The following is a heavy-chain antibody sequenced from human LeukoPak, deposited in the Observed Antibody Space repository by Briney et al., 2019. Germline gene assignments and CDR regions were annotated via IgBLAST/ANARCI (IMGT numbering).Heavy chain of an antibody. CDR3: ATLESILVPYFDY. J-gene: IGHJ4*02. V-gene: IGHV1-24*01. D-gene: IGHD2-8*02. CDR2: FDPEDDET. CDR1: GYTLTELS. Sequence: ASVKVSCEVSGYTLTELSMHWVRQAPGKGLEWMGGFDPEDDETISAQRFQGRVTMTEDTSTDTAYMELSSLRSEDTAVYFCATLESILVPYFDYWGQGTLVTVSS.